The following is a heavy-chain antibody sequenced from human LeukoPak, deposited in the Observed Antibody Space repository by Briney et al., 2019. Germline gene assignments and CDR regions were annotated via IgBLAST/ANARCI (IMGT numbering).Heavy chain of an antibody. CDR2: ISSRSSYI. Sequence: GGSLRLSCAASGFSFSTYSMNWVRQVPGQGLEWVSSISSRSSYIYYADSVKGRFTMSRDNAENSLYLQMNSLRAEDTAVYYCAKGGRDTGGNWFDPWGQGTLVTVSS. CDR3: AKGGRDTGGNWFDP. V-gene: IGHV3-21*04. D-gene: IGHD2-8*02. J-gene: IGHJ5*02. CDR1: GFSFSTYS.